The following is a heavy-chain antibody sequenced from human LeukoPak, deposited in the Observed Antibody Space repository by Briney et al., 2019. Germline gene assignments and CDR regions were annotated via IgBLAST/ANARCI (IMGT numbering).Heavy chain of an antibody. Sequence: GGSLRLSCAVSGFTFNNYWIHWVRQAPGKGLVWVSQIDNDGSGTTYAASVKGRFTISRDNAKNTLYLQMNSLRAEDTAVYYCARGGYGTGPDYWGQGTLVTVSS. V-gene: IGHV3-74*01. CDR1: GFTFNNYW. J-gene: IGHJ4*02. D-gene: IGHD3-10*01. CDR2: IDNDGSGT. CDR3: ARGGYGTGPDY.